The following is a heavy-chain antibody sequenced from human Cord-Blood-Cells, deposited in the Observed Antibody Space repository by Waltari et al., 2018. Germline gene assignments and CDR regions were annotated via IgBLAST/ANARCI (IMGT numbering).Heavy chain of an antibody. CDR1: GYSISSGYY. Sequence: QVQLQESGPGLVKPSETLSLTCAVSGYSISSGYYWGWIRQPPGKGLEWIGSIYHSGSTYYNPSLKSRVTISVDTSKNQFSLKLGAVTAADTAVYYCARDEGETMVRGGSSFDYWGQGTLVTVSS. J-gene: IGHJ4*02. CDR2: IYHSGST. CDR3: ARDEGETMVRGGSSFDY. D-gene: IGHD3-10*01. V-gene: IGHV4-38-2*02.